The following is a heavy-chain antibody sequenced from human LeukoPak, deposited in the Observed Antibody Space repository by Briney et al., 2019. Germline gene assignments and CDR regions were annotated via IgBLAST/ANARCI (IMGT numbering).Heavy chain of an antibody. V-gene: IGHV4-4*07. Sequence: SSETLSLTCTVSGGSISSYYWSWIRQPAGQGLEWIGRIYTSGSTNYNPSLKSRVTMSVDTSKSQFSLKLSSVTAADTAVYYCARESLVGWDDAFDIWGQGTMVTVSS. CDR3: ARESLVGWDDAFDI. J-gene: IGHJ3*02. D-gene: IGHD6-13*01. CDR1: GGSISSYY. CDR2: IYTSGST.